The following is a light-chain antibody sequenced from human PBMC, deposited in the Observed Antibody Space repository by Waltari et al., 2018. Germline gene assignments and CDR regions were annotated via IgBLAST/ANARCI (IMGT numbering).Light chain of an antibody. Sequence: DIQMTHSPSSLSASVGARVTITCRASQSISSFLNWDQQKPGKAPKLLIYAASSLQSGVPSRFSGSGSGTDFTLTISSLHPEDFATYYCQQSYRTPLTFGGGTKVDIK. CDR1: QSISSF. J-gene: IGKJ4*01. V-gene: IGKV1-39*01. CDR3: QQSYRTPLT. CDR2: AAS.